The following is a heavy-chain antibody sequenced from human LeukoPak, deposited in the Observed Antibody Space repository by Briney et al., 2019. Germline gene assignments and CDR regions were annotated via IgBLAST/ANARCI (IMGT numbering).Heavy chain of an antibody. CDR3: ARDIIDYGMDV. J-gene: IGHJ6*02. CDR1: GGSISSGGYY. CDR2: IYYSGST. Sequence: SQTLSLTCTVSGGSISSGGYYWRWIRQPPGKGLEWIGYIYYSGSTYYNPSLKSRVTISVDTSKNQFSLKLSSVTAADTAVYYCARDIIDYGMDVWGQGTTVTVSS. V-gene: IGHV4-30-4*01. D-gene: IGHD3-10*01.